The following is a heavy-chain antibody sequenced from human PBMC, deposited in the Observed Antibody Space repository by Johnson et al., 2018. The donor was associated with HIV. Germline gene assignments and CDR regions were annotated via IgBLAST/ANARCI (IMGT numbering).Heavy chain of an antibody. Sequence: VQLVESGGGVVRPGGSLRLSCAASGFTFDDYGMSWVRQAPGKGLEWVSGINWNGGSTGYAASVKGRFTISRDNAKNSLYLQMNSLRAEDTALYYCAKGLRPYGSGPSDAFDIWGQGTMVTVSS. J-gene: IGHJ3*02. V-gene: IGHV3-20*04. D-gene: IGHD3-10*01. CDR3: AKGLRPYGSGPSDAFDI. CDR1: GFTFDDYG. CDR2: INWNGGST.